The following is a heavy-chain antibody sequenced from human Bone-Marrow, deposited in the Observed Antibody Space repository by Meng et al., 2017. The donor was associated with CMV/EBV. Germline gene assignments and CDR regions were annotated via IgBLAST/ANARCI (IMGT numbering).Heavy chain of an antibody. J-gene: IGHJ4*02. CDR3: ARGDDFWSGYLSSLALDY. Sequence: SETLSLSCTVSGYSISSGYYWGWLRQPPGKGLEWIGSLYHSGSTYYNPSLKSRVTISVDTSKNQFSLKLSSVTAADTAVYYCARGDDFWSGYLSSLALDYWGQGTLVTVSS. V-gene: IGHV4-38-2*02. CDR2: LYHSGST. CDR1: GYSISSGYY. D-gene: IGHD3-3*01.